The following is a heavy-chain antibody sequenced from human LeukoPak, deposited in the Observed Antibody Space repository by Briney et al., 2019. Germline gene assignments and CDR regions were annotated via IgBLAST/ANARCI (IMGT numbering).Heavy chain of an antibody. CDR3: ARGYCSSTSCLPVFDY. CDR1: GYSFTRYW. J-gene: IGHJ4*02. Sequence: GESLKISCKGSGYSFTRYWIGWVRQMPGKGLEWMGIIYPGDSDTRYSPSFRGRVTISADKSISTAYLQWSSLQASDTAMYYCARGYCSSTSCLPVFDYWGQGTLVTVSS. D-gene: IGHD2-2*01. V-gene: IGHV5-51*01. CDR2: IYPGDSDT.